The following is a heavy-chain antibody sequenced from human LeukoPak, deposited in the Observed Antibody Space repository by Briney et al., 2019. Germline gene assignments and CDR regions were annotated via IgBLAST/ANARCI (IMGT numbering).Heavy chain of an antibody. CDR3: AREGIVGAMYWFDP. V-gene: IGHV1-2*02. J-gene: IGHJ5*02. CDR2: INPNSGGT. Sequence: ASVKVSCKASGYTFTGYYMHWVRQAPGQGLEWVGWINPNSGGTNYAQKFQGRVTLTRDTSITTAYMELSRLTSDDTAVYYCAREGIVGAMYWFDPWGQGTLVTVSS. CDR1: GYTFTGYY. D-gene: IGHD1-26*01.